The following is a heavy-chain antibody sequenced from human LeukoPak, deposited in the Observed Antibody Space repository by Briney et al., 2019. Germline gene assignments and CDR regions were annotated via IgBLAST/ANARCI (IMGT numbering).Heavy chain of an antibody. CDR3: AREIQYFDWFGTFDY. CDR2: INPNSGGT. J-gene: IGHJ4*02. CDR1: GYTFTGYY. Sequence: GASVKVSCKASGYTFTGYYMHWVRQAPGQGLEWMGWINPNSGGTNYAQKFQGRVTMTRDTSISTAYMELGRLRSDDTAVYYCAREIQYFDWFGTFDYWGQGTLVTVSS. D-gene: IGHD3-9*01. V-gene: IGHV1-2*02.